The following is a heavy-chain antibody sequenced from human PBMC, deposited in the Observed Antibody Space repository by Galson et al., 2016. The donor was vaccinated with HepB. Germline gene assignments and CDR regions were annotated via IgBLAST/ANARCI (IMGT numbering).Heavy chain of an antibody. CDR2: ISANSGDT. CDR1: GYTFRSNG. D-gene: IGHD1-1*01. CDR3: ARDKRHGLDV. Sequence: SVKVSCKASGYTFRSNGIRWVRQAPGQGLEWMGWISANSGDTQFSQTLQGRVTMTTDASTTTAYKELRSLRSDDTAVYYCARDKRHGLDVWSQGTPVTVSS. J-gene: IGHJ6*02. V-gene: IGHV1-18*01.